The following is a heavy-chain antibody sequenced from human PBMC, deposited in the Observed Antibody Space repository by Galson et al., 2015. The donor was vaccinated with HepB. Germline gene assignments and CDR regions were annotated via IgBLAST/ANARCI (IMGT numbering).Heavy chain of an antibody. Sequence: PALVKPTQTLTLTCTFSGFSLSTSGMCVSWIRQPPGKALEWLALIDWDDDKYYSTSLKTRLTISKDTSKNQVVLTMTNMDPVDTATYYCARSTYYYDSSGYYYAFDIWGQGTMVTVSS. CDR1: GFSLSTSGMC. CDR2: IDWDDDK. CDR3: ARSTYYYDSSGYYYAFDI. J-gene: IGHJ3*02. D-gene: IGHD3-22*01. V-gene: IGHV2-70*01.